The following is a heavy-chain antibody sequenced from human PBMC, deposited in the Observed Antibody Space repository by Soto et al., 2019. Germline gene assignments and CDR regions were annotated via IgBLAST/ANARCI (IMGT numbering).Heavy chain of an antibody. J-gene: IGHJ4*02. CDR1: GGSISSYY. D-gene: IGHD1-26*01. V-gene: IGHV4-59*01. CDR3: ARASGSYYQFDS. Sequence: SETLSLTCTVSGGSISSYYWSWIRQPPGKGLEWIGYIYYSGSTNYNPSLKSRVTISVDTSKNQFSLKLSSVTAADTAVYYCARASGSYYQFDSWGQGTLVTVSS. CDR2: IYYSGST.